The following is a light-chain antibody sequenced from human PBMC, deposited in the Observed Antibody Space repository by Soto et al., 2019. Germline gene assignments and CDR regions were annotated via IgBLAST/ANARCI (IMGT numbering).Light chain of an antibody. Sequence: DIQMTQSPSSLSASVGDRVTITCRASQGISKYLAWYQQKPGKVPKLLIYVASTLQSGVPSRFSGSGSGTDFTITISSLQPEDVATYYCQKYNRAPWTFGQGTKVEIK. J-gene: IGKJ1*01. CDR1: QGISKY. V-gene: IGKV1-27*01. CDR3: QKYNRAPWT. CDR2: VAS.